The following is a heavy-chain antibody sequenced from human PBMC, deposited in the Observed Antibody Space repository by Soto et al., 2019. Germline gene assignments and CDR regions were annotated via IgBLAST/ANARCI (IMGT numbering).Heavy chain of an antibody. V-gene: IGHV4-31*03. D-gene: IGHD3-10*01. J-gene: IGHJ5*02. CDR2: IYYTRST. Sequence: SETLSLTCSVSGGSISSGGYYWSWIRQHPGKGLEWIGYIYYTRSTYYNPSLKSRIYISVDTSKNQFSLKLSSVTAADTAVYYCARDQNYGSGSYYMGNWFDPWGQGTLVTVSS. CDR3: ARDQNYGSGSYYMGNWFDP. CDR1: GGSISSGGYY.